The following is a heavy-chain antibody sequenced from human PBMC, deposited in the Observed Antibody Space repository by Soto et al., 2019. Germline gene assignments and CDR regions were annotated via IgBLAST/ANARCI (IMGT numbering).Heavy chain of an antibody. V-gene: IGHV4-30-4*01. CDR2: IYKSATT. CDR3: ARGRYCLNRRCFPNWFDS. CDR1: GDSISTVDYF. J-gene: IGHJ5*01. Sequence: SETLSLTCSVSGDSISTVDYFWAWIRQPPGQALEYIGYIYKSATTYYNPSFESRVAISLDTSKSQFSLNVTSVTAADTAVYFCARGRYCLNRRCFPNWFDSCGQGPLVTVYS. D-gene: IGHD2-15*01.